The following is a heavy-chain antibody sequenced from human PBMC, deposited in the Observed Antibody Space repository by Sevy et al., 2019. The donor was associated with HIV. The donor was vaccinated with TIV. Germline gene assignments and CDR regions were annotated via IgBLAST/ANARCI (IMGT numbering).Heavy chain of an antibody. CDR2: ISSSSTYI. V-gene: IGHV3-21*01. Sequence: GGSLRLSCAASGFTFSSYNMNWVRQAPGKGLEWVSSISSSSTYIYYADSVKRRFTISRDNAMNSLFLQMNILRAEDTAVYHCARDFGPGIAAAPDLWGRGTLVTVSS. D-gene: IGHD6-13*01. CDR1: GFTFSSYN. J-gene: IGHJ2*01. CDR3: ARDFGPGIAAAPDL.